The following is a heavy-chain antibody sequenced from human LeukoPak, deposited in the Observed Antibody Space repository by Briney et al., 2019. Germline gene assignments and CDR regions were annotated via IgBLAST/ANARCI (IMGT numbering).Heavy chain of an antibody. CDR2: IRSKATNYAT. CDR3: TRSSSWSFDY. V-gene: IGHV3-73*01. D-gene: IGHD6-13*01. CDR1: GFTFSGSA. J-gene: IGHJ4*02. Sequence: GGSLRLSCAASGFTFSGSAMRWVRQASGKGLGWVGRIRSKATNYATSYGASVNGRFTLSRDDSKNTAYLQMNSLKTEDTAVYYCTRSSSWSFDYWGQGILVTVSS.